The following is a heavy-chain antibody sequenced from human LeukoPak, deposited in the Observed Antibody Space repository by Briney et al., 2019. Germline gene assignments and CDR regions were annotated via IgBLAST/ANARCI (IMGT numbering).Heavy chain of an antibody. Sequence: ASVKVSCKASGYTFTSYYMHWVRQAPGPGLGLMGIINPSGGSTSYAQKFQDRGTMTRDTSTSTVYMELSSLRSEDTAVYCCAREIGLCSGGSCYSYMDVWGKGTTVTISS. CDR2: INPSGGST. J-gene: IGHJ6*03. CDR3: AREIGLCSGGSCYSYMDV. D-gene: IGHD2-15*01. CDR1: GYTFTSYY. V-gene: IGHV1-46*01.